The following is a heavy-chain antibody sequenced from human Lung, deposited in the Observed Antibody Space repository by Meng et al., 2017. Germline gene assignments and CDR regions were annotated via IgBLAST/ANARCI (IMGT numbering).Heavy chain of an antibody. CDR1: VGSFSDYY. CDR2: INHSGST. D-gene: IGHD4-11*01. V-gene: IGHV4-34*01. J-gene: IGHJ4*02. Sequence: PQQWGPELLKPSDTPSLTCVVSVGSFSDYYWSLIRQPSGKGLEWIGEINHSGSTNYTPSLESRATISVDTSQNNLSLKLSSVTAADSAVYYCARGPTTMAHDFDYWGQGTLVTVSS. CDR3: ARGPTTMAHDFDY.